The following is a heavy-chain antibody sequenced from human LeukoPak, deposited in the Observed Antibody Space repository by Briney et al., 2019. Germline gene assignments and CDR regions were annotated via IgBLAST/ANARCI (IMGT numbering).Heavy chain of an antibody. V-gene: IGHV6-1*01. D-gene: IGHD6-13*01. CDR2: TYYRSKWYN. CDR3: ARGSVVAAAGTFWFDP. CDR1: GDSVSSNSAA. Sequence: SQTHSLTCAISGDSVSSNSAAWNWIRQSPSRGLEWLGRTYYRSKWYNDYAVSVKSRITINPDTSKNQFSLQLNSVTPEDTAVYYCARGSVVAAAGTFWFDPWGQGTLVTVSS. J-gene: IGHJ5*02.